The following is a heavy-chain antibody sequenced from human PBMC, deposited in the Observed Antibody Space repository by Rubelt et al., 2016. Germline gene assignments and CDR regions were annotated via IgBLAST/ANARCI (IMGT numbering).Heavy chain of an antibody. Sequence: EVQLVESGGGLVQPGGSLRLSCAASGFTVSSNYMSWVRQAPGKGLEWVSAISGSGGSTYYADSVKGRFTISRDNSKNTLYLQMNSLRAEDTAVYYCAKGGSPLTYYYYGMDVWGQGTTVTVSS. CDR1: GFTVSSNY. CDR2: ISGSGGST. D-gene: IGHD2-15*01. J-gene: IGHJ6*02. V-gene: IGHV3-23*04. CDR3: AKGGSPLTYYYYGMDV.